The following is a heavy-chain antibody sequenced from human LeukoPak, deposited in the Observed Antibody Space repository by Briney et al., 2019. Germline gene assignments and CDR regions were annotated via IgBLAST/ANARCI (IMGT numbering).Heavy chain of an antibody. Sequence: SETLSLTCTVSGGSISSYYWSWTRQPPGKGLEWIGYIYYSGSTNYNPSLKSRVTISVDTSKNQFSLKLSSVTAADTAVYYCARGQSGGYSYGLDYWGQGTLVTVSS. D-gene: IGHD5-18*01. CDR3: ARGQSGGYSYGLDY. CDR2: IYYSGST. V-gene: IGHV4-59*01. J-gene: IGHJ4*02. CDR1: GGSISSYY.